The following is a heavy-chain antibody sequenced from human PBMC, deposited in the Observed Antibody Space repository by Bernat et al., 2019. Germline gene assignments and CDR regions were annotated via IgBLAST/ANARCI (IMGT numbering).Heavy chain of an antibody. J-gene: IGHJ3*02. CDR1: GGSISSSSYY. CDR3: ASPRISDAFDI. D-gene: IGHD2/OR15-2a*01. Sequence: QLQLQESGPGLVKPSETLSLTCTVSGGSISSSSYYWGWIRQPPGKGLEWIGSIYYSGSTYYNPSLKSRVTISVDTSKNQFSLKLSSVTAADTAVYYCASPRISDAFDILGQGTMVTVSS. CDR2: IYYSGST. V-gene: IGHV4-39*01.